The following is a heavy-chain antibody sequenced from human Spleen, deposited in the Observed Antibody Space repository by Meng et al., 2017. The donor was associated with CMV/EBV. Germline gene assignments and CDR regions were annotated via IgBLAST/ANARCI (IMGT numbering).Heavy chain of an antibody. CDR3: AREEGEYYARAFDI. CDR2: IIPILGIA. D-gene: IGHD3-22*01. V-gene: IGHV1-69*10. CDR1: GGTFSSYA. Sequence: SVKVSCKASGGTFSSYAISWVRQAPGQGLEWMGGIIPILGIANYAQKFQGRVTITADKSTSTAYMELSSLRSEDTAVYYCAREEGEYYARAFDIWGQGTMVTVSS. J-gene: IGHJ3*02.